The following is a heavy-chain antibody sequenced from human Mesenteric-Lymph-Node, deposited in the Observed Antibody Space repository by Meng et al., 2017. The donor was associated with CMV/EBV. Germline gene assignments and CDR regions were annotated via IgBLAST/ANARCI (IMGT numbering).Heavy chain of an antibody. CDR3: AHKPYSSSLGYFQH. CDR2: NYWNDDT. J-gene: IGHJ1*01. D-gene: IGHD6-13*01. CDR1: GFSLSTSGVS. V-gene: IGHV2-5*01. Sequence: SGFSLSTSGVSVGCSRQPPGEALEWLALNYWNDDTRYSPSLKSRLTITKDTSKNQVVLTMTNMDPVDTAAYYCAHKPYSSSLGYFQHWGQGTLVTVSS.